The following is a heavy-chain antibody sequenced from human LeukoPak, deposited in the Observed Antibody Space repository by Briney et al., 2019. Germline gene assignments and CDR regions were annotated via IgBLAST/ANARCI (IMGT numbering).Heavy chain of an antibody. V-gene: IGHV1-58*01. J-gene: IGHJ4*02. CDR2: IVVGSGNT. D-gene: IGHD3-9*01. Sequence: TSVTVSCKASGFTFTSSAVQCVRQARGQRREWIGWIVVGSGNTNYAQKFQERVTITRDMSTSTAYMELSSLRAEDTAVYYCAALDYDILTGYYKDYYFDYWGQGTLVTVSS. CDR1: GFTFTSSA. CDR3: AALDYDILTGYYKDYYFDY.